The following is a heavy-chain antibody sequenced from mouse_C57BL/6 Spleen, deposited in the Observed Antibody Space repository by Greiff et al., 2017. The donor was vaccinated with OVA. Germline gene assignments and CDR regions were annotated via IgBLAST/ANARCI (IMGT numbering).Heavy chain of an antibody. Sequence: VPLQQPGPELVLPSASLKLSCKVSGYTFTSYWMHWVKQRPAQGLEWIGEFDPSDSYTNYNQTFKGQSTFTVDKSSSPAYMQLSSLTSEDSAVDSCARAEMELRRIDAMDYWGQGTSVTVSS. D-gene: IGHD2-4*01. CDR2: FDPSDSYT. J-gene: IGHJ4*01. V-gene: IGHV1-69*01. CDR3: ARAEMELRRIDAMDY. CDR1: GYTFTSYW.